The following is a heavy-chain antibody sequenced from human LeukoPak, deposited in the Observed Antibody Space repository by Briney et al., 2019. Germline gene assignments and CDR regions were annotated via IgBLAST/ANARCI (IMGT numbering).Heavy chain of an antibody. Sequence: SETLSLTCTVSGGSISSYYWSWIRQPPGKGLEWIGYIYYSGSTNYNPSLKSRVTISVDTSKNQFSLKLSSVTAADTAVYYCATSPSDCSSTSCYRADAFDIWGQGTMVTVSS. V-gene: IGHV4-59*01. CDR1: GGSISSYY. D-gene: IGHD2-2*02. CDR3: ATSPSDCSSTSCYRADAFDI. CDR2: IYYSGST. J-gene: IGHJ3*02.